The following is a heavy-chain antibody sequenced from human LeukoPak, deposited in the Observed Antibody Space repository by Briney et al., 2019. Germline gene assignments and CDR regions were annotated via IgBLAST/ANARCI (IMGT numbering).Heavy chain of an antibody. CDR1: GFTVSNNY. V-gene: IGHV3-66*01. D-gene: IGHD2-21*01. CDR3: ARNIPVTRWGY. Sequence: GGSLRLSCAASGFTVSNNYMTWVRQAPGKGLEWVSLKGRFTISRDNSKNTVYLQMNSLRAEDTAVYYCARNIPVTRWGYWGQGTLVSVSS. J-gene: IGHJ4*02.